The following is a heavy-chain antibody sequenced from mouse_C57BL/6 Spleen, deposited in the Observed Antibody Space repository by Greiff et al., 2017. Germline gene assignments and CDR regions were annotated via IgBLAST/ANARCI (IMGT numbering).Heavy chain of an antibody. D-gene: IGHD2-5*01. CDR1: GFSFTSYG. J-gene: IGHJ4*01. CDR3: AREGGYYSNYRGNYYAKYD. CDR2: IWSGGST. V-gene: IGHV2-2*01. Sequence: VKLMESGPGLVKPSPSLSITCTVSGFSFTSYGVHWVRQSPGKGLEWLGMIWSGGSTDYNAAFISRLSISKDNSTSHVFFKMNSLQADDTAIYYCAREGGYYSNYRGNYYAKYDWGQGTSVTVAS.